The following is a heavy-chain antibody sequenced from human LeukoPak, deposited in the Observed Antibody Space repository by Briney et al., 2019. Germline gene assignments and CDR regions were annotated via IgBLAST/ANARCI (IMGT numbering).Heavy chain of an antibody. CDR2: ISSSGSTI. J-gene: IGHJ3*02. CDR3: ASGAAAGRRTDAFDI. V-gene: IGHV3-48*04. D-gene: IGHD6-13*01. Sequence: GGSLRLSCAASGLIFRSYSMNWVRQAPGKGLEWVSYISSSGSTIYYADSVKGRFTISRDSAKNSLYLQMNSLRAEDTAVYYCASGAAAGRRTDAFDIWGQGTMVTVSS. CDR1: GLIFRSYS.